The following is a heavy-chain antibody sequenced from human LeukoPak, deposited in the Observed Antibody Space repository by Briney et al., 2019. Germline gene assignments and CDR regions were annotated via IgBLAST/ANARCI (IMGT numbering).Heavy chain of an antibody. D-gene: IGHD4-23*01. J-gene: IGHJ4*02. CDR3: ARRIVVTRGFDY. Sequence: SSETLSLTCTVSGGSISSSSYYWGWIRQPPGKGLEWIGSTYYSGSTYYNPSLKSRVTISVDTSKNQFSLKLSSVTAADTAVYYCARRIVVTRGFDYWGQGTLVTVSS. CDR1: GGSISSSSYY. CDR2: TYYSGST. V-gene: IGHV4-39*01.